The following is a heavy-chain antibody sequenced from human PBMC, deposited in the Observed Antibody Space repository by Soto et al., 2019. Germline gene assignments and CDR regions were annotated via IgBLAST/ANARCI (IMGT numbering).Heavy chain of an antibody. Sequence: GGSLRLSCAASGFTFSSHGMTWVRQAPGKGLEWVSVISGGGGTTFYADSVKGRFTISRDNSKNTLYLQMDSLRAEDTAVYYCAEVRSGWYYDYWGQGTPVTVSS. D-gene: IGHD6-19*01. CDR1: GFTFSSHG. CDR3: AEVRSGWYYDY. J-gene: IGHJ4*02. V-gene: IGHV3-23*01. CDR2: ISGGGGTT.